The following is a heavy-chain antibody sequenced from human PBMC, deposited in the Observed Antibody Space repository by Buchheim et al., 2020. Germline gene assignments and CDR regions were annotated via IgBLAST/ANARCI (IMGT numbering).Heavy chain of an antibody. CDR2: FYYSGGT. CDR3: ARGGAWFGNLLRYFDY. Sequence: QVQLQESGPGLVKPSETLSLTCTVSGGSVSSDNYYWNWIRQPPGKGLEWIGYFYYSGGTNYNPSLKSRVTISLDTSNNQISLKLGSVTAADTAVYYCARGGAWFGNLLRYFDYWGQGTL. CDR1: GGSVSSDNYY. D-gene: IGHD3-10*01. V-gene: IGHV4-61*01. J-gene: IGHJ4*02.